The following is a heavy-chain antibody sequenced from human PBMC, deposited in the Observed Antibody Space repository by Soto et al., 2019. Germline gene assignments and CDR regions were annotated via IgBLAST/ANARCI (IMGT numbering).Heavy chain of an antibody. Sequence: PSGTLSLTLTVACGLISSGHYYWSWIRQPPGKGLEWIGYIYYSGSTYYNPSLKSRVTISVDTSKNKFSLKLSSVTDADTAVYYCARETDTMRIFDYCGQGTLVPVSS. V-gene: IGHV4-30-4*01. J-gene: IGHJ4*02. CDR3: ARETDTMRIFDY. CDR2: IYYSGST. CDR1: CGLISSGHYY. D-gene: IGHD3-10*01.